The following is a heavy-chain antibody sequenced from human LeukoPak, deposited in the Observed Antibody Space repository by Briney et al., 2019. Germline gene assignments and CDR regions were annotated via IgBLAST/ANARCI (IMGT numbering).Heavy chain of an antibody. CDR2: IIPILGIA. CDR1: AGTFSSYA. D-gene: IGHD5-24*01. Sequence: SVKVSCKTSAGTFSSYAISWVRQAPGQGLEWMGRIIPILGIANYAQKFQGRVTITADKSTSTAYMELSSLRSEDTAVYYCARDLTGGGLGYWGQGTLVTVSS. J-gene: IGHJ4*02. CDR3: ARDLTGGGLGY. V-gene: IGHV1-69*04.